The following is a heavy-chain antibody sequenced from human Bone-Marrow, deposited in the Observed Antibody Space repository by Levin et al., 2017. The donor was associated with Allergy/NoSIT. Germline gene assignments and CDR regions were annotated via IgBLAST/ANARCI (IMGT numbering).Heavy chain of an antibody. CDR2: ISGSGGLT. CDR1: GFTFSSYV. D-gene: IGHD3-10*01. Sequence: GESLKISCTGSGFTFSSYVLSWVRQAPGKGLEWVSGISGSGGLTHYADSVKGRLTISRDNSKRTVHLQIPSLRADDTAVYYCARVSQDGDHFAYWGQGTLVTVSS. V-gene: IGHV3-23*01. J-gene: IGHJ4*02. CDR3: ARVSQDGDHFAY.